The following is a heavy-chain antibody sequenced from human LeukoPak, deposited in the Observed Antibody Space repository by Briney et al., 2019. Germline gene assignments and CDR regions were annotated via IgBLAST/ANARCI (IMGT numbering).Heavy chain of an antibody. J-gene: IGHJ4*02. CDR3: AKDDGY. CDR2: ISWNSGSI. CDR1: GFTFDDYA. V-gene: IGHV3-9*01. Sequence: GGSLRLSCAASGFTFDDYAMHWVRQAPGKGLEWVSGISWNSGSIGYADSVKGRFTISRDNAKNSLYLQMNSLRAEDTALYYCAKDDGYWGQGTLVTVSS.